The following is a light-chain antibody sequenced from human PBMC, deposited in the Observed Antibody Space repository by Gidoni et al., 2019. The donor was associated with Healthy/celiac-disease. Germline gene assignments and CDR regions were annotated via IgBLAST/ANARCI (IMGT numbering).Light chain of an antibody. Sequence: QPVLTQSSSASASLGSSVKLTCTLSSGHSSYIIAWHQQQPGKAPRYLMKLEGSGSYNKGSGVPDRFSGSSSGADRYLTSSNPQSEDEADYYCETWDSNTHKGVFGGGTKLTVL. CDR3: ETWDSNTHKGV. CDR2: LEGSGSY. CDR1: SGHSSYI. J-gene: IGLJ3*02. V-gene: IGLV4-60*03.